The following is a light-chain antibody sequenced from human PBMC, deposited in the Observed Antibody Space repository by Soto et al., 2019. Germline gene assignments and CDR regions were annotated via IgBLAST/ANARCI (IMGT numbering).Light chain of an antibody. Sequence: DIQMTQSPSSLSASVRDRVTITCRASQNINFYLNWYQQKPGEAPKLLIYAASSLQSGVPSRFSGSGSGTDYTLTISSLQPEDFATYYCQQSSSATITFGPGTRLEIX. CDR3: QQSSSATIT. V-gene: IGKV1-39*01. CDR1: QNINFY. CDR2: AAS. J-gene: IGKJ5*01.